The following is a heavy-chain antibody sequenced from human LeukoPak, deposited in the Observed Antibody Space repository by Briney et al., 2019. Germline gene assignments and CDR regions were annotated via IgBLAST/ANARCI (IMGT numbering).Heavy chain of an antibody. Sequence: PSETLSLTCAVYGGSFSGYYWSWIRQPPGKGLEWIGEINHSGSTYYNPSLKSRVTISVDTSKNQFSLKLSSVTAADTAVYYCARQYYYGSGSYSYYFDYWGQGTLVTVSS. CDR1: GGSFSGYY. J-gene: IGHJ4*02. D-gene: IGHD3-10*01. CDR2: INHSGST. V-gene: IGHV4-34*01. CDR3: ARQYYYGSGSYSYYFDY.